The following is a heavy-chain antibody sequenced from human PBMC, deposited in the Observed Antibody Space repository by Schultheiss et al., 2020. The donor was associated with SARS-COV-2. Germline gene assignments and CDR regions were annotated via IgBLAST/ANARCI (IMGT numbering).Heavy chain of an antibody. CDR3: ARGRTGGYGMDV. J-gene: IGHJ6*02. D-gene: IGHD3-10*01. V-gene: IGHV3-23*01. CDR2: ISGSGGST. Sequence: GGSLRLSCAASGFTFSSYAMSWVRQAPGKGLEWVSAISGSGGSTYYADSVKGRFTISRDNSKNTLYLQMNSLRAEDTAVYYCARGRTGGYGMDVWGQGTTVTVSS. CDR1: GFTFSSYA.